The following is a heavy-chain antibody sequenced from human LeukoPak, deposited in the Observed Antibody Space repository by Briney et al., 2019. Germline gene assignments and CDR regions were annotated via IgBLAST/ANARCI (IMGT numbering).Heavy chain of an antibody. J-gene: IGHJ3*02. V-gene: IGHV1-46*01. CDR2: INPSGGST. Sequence: ASVKVSCKASGYTFTSYYIHWVRQAPGQGLEWMGIINPSGGSTSYAQKFQGRVTMTRDTSTSTVYMELSSLRFEDTDVYYCARPVIEGPSDTFDIWGQGTMVTVSS. D-gene: IGHD3-10*01. CDR3: ARPVIEGPSDTFDI. CDR1: GYTFTSYY.